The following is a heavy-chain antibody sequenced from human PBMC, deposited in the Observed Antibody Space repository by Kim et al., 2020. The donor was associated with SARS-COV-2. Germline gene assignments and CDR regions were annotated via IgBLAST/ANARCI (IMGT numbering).Heavy chain of an antibody. Sequence: NPSPKSRVTISVDTSKNQFSLKLSSVTAADTAVYYCARGVSGYYKGPLVSWGQGTLVTVSS. V-gene: IGHV4-59*09. CDR3: ARGVSGYYKGPLVS. D-gene: IGHD3-22*01. J-gene: IGHJ4*02.